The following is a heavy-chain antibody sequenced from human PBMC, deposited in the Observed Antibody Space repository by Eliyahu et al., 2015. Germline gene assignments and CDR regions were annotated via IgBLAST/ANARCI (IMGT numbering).Heavy chain of an antibody. CDR1: GFTFSXAW. CDR2: IKSKTDGGTT. J-gene: IGHJ4*02. D-gene: IGHD6-6*01. Sequence: EVQLVESGGGLVKPGGSLRLSCAASGFTFSXAWMRWVRQAPGKGLEWVGRIKSKTDGGTTDYAAPVKGRFTISRDDSKNTLYLQMNSLKTEDTAVYYCTTDPAVSIAARFDYWGQGTLVTVSS. CDR3: TTDPAVSIAARFDY. V-gene: IGHV3-15*01.